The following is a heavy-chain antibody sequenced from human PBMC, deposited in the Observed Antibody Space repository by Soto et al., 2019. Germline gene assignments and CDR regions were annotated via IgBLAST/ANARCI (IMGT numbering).Heavy chain of an antibody. D-gene: IGHD2-15*01. Sequence: LRLSCAASGFTFSSYAMSWVRQAPGKGLEWVSAISGSGGSTYYADSVKGRFTISRDNSKDTLYLQMNSLRAEDTAVYYCAKDQIVVVVAATAWDYWGQGTLVTVSS. J-gene: IGHJ4*02. CDR1: GFTFSSYA. V-gene: IGHV3-23*01. CDR3: AKDQIVVVVAATAWDY. CDR2: ISGSGGST.